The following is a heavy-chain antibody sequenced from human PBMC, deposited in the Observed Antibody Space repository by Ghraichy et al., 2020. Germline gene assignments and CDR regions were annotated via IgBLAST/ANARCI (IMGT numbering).Heavy chain of an antibody. V-gene: IGHV3-66*01. CDR2: IYNDGST. J-gene: IGHJ4*02. CDR1: GFTVSSNY. D-gene: IGHD3-22*01. CDR3: ASGYYNTGGFCLDF. Sequence: GGSLRLSCAASGFTVSSNYMSWVRQAPGKGLEWVSVIYNDGSTYDADSVKGRFTISRDNSKNTMYLQMNSLRADTAVYFCASGYYNTGGFCLDFWGQGTLVTVSS.